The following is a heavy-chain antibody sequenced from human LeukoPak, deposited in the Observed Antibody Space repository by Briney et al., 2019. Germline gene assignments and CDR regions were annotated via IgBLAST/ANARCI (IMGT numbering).Heavy chain of an antibody. J-gene: IGHJ4*02. CDR3: ARSLPYGTTWYGRSDF. Sequence: QPGGSLRLSCAASGFPFNAYWMTWVRQAPGKGLEWVANIRQDGDTKYYVDSVKGRFTISRDNAMNSLYLQMNSLRVEDTAIYYCARSLPYGTTWYGRSDFWGQGTLVTVSS. CDR1: GFPFNAYW. V-gene: IGHV3-7*03. D-gene: IGHD6-13*01. CDR2: IRQDGDTK.